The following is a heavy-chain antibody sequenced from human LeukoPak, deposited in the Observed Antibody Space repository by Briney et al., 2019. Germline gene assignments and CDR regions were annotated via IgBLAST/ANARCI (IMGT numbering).Heavy chain of an antibody. CDR3: ASHSLEAGYIFVS. D-gene: IGHD5-18*01. CDR2: VNHRGST. V-gene: IGHV4-34*01. J-gene: IGHJ4*02. CDR1: SGSISSYY. Sequence: SETLSLTCTVSSGSISSYYWSWIRQSPGKGLEWIGEVNHRGSTNYNPSLKSRLTISIDTTRSQFSLSLTSVTAADTAVYYRASHSLEAGYIFVSWGQGTLVTVSS.